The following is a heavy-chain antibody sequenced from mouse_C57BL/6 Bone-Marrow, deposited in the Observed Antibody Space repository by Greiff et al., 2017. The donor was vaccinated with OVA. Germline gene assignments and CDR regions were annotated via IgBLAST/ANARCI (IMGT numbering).Heavy chain of an antibody. CDR1: GYTFTSYW. CDR2: IDPSDSET. Sequence: FQLQQPGAELVRPGSSVKLSCKASGYTFTSYWMHWVKQRPIQGLEWIGNIDPSDSETHYTQKFKDKATLTVDKSSSTAYMQLSSLTSEDSAVYYCARGYTMVTTSDYFDYWGQGTTLTVSS. CDR3: ARGYTMVTTSDYFDY. D-gene: IGHD2-2*01. V-gene: IGHV1-52*01. J-gene: IGHJ2*01.